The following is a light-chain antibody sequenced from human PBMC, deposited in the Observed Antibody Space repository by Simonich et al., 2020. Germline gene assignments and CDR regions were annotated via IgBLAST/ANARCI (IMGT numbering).Light chain of an antibody. J-gene: IGLJ3*02. CDR3: GADHGSGSNFVKV. V-gene: IGLV9-49*01. Sequence: QPVLTQPPSASASLGASVTLTCTLSSGYSNYKVDWYQQRPGKGPRFVMRVGNGGIVGSKGDGIPDRFSVLGSGLNRYLTIKNIQEEDESDYHCGADHGSGSNFVKVFGRGTKLTVL. CDR2: VGNGGIVG. CDR1: SGYSNYK.